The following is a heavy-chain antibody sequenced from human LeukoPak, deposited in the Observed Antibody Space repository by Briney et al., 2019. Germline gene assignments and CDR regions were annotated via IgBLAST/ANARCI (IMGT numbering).Heavy chain of an antibody. CDR3: ARLSAAVHLGAFDL. CDR2: IHTSGSN. D-gene: IGHD3-3*01. V-gene: IGHV4-4*09. J-gene: IGHJ3*01. Sequence: SETLSLTCAVSGVSISPYYGAWIRQPQGKGLEWFPYIHTSGSNTHSPSLTSRVPISVDKSNTHFSLRLTSVTAADTAVYYCARLSAAVHLGAFDLWGQGTMVTVSS. CDR1: GVSISPYY.